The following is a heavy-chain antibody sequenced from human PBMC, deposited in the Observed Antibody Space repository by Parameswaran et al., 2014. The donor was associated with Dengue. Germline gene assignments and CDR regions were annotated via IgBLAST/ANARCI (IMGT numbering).Heavy chain of an antibody. CDR2: ISNSGGYT. CDR1: GFTFSDYY. Sequence: GESLKISCAASGFTFSDYYMSWIRQAPGKGLEWVSYISNSGGYTNHADSVKGRFTISRDNAKNSLYLQMNSLRAEDTAVYYCVSSGGGRIDYVGPGNPGHRLL. V-gene: IGHV3-11*03. J-gene: IGHJ4*02. D-gene: IGHD2-15*01. CDR3: VSSGGGRIDY.